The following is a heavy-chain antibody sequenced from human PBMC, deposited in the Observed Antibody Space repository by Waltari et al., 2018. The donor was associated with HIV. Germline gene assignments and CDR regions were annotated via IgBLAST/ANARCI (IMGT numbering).Heavy chain of an antibody. Sequence: QVQLVQSGAEVKKPGASVKVSCKASGYTSTSYGNSWVRQAPGQGLEWMGWISAYNGNTNYAKKLQGRVTMTTETSTSTAYMDLRSLRSDDTAVYYCARDDYGEPFRYWGQGTLVTVAS. CDR1: GYTSTSYG. CDR3: ARDDYGEPFRY. CDR2: ISAYNGNT. J-gene: IGHJ4*02. V-gene: IGHV1-18*01. D-gene: IGHD4-17*01.